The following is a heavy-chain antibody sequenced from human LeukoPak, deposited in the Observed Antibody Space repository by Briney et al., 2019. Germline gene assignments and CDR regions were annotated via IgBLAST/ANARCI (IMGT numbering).Heavy chain of an antibody. CDR3: AREMGGYPFDY. CDR1: GFTFSSYE. J-gene: IGHJ4*02. D-gene: IGHD5-12*01. V-gene: IGHV3-48*03. Sequence: QTGGSLRLSCAASGFTFSSYEMNWVRQAPGKGLEWVSYISISGITIYYADSVKGRFTISRDNAKNSLYLQMNSLRAEDTAIYYCAREMGGYPFDYWGQGTLVTVSS. CDR2: ISISGITI.